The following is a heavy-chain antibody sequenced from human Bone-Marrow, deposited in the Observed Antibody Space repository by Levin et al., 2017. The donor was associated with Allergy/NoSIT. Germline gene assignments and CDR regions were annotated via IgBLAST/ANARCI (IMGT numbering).Heavy chain of an antibody. Sequence: GSLRLSCAASGFTFSDYYMSWIRQAPGKGLEWVSYISSSSSYTNYADSVKGRFTISRDNAKNSLYLQMNSLRAEDTAVYYCARGPLQSCSSTSCFDAFDIWGQGTMVTVSS. CDR3: ARGPLQSCSSTSCFDAFDI. CDR2: ISSSSSYT. D-gene: IGHD2-2*01. J-gene: IGHJ3*02. CDR1: GFTFSDYY. V-gene: IGHV3-11*05.